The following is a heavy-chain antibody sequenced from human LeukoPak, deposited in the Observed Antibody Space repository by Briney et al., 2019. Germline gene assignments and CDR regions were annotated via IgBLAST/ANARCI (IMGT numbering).Heavy chain of an antibody. CDR2: ISYDGSNK. CDR1: GFTFSSYA. J-gene: IGHJ6*02. D-gene: IGHD3-22*01. CDR3: ARVMPPIVVVITYYYYGMDV. Sequence: GGSLRLSCAASGFTFSSYAMHWVRQAPGKGLEWVAVISYDGSNKYYADSVKGRFTISRDNSKNTLYLQMNSLRAEDTAVYYCARVMPPIVVVITYYYYGMDVWGQGTTVTVSS. V-gene: IGHV3-30-3*01.